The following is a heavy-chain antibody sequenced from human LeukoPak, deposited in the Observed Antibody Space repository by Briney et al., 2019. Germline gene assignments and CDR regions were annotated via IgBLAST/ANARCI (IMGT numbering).Heavy chain of an antibody. J-gene: IGHJ4*02. CDR3: AKDYYPYYYDSSGYNLGHLFDY. Sequence: GGSLRLSCAASGFTFDDYAMHWVRQAPGKGLEWVSGISWNSGSISYADSVKGRFTISRDNAKNSLYLQMNSLRAEDTALYYCAKDYYPYYYDSSGYNLGHLFDYWGQGTLVTVSS. CDR1: GFTFDDYA. V-gene: IGHV3-9*01. CDR2: ISWNSGSI. D-gene: IGHD3-22*01.